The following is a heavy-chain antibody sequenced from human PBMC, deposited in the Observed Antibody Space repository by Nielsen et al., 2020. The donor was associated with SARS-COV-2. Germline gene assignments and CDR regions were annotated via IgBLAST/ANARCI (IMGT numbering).Heavy chain of an antibody. V-gene: IGHV5-51*01. J-gene: IGHJ4*02. Sequence: KVSCKGSGYTFKNYWIAWVRQRPGKGLEWMGIIYPGDSETKYSPSFQGQVTMSVDKSLRTAYLQWRTLKASDTAMYYCARRHMIPFGAGTYHFDFWGQGTLVTVSS. CDR3: ARRHMIPFGAGTYHFDF. CDR1: GYTFKNYW. CDR2: IYPGDSET. D-gene: IGHD3-16*01.